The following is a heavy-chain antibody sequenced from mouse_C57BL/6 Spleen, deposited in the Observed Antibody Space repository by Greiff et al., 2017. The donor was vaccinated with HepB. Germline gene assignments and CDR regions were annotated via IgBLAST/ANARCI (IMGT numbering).Heavy chain of an antibody. CDR3: AKPGSSPYAMDY. D-gene: IGHD1-1*01. CDR1: GFSLTSYG. CDR2: IWRGGST. V-gene: IGHV2-5*01. J-gene: IGHJ4*01. Sequence: VQLQQSGPGLVQPSQSLSITCTVSGFSLTSYGVHWVRQSPGKGLEWLGVIWRGGSTDYNAAFMSRLSITKDNSKGQVFFKMNSLQADDTAIYYCAKPGSSPYAMDYWGQGTSVTVSS.